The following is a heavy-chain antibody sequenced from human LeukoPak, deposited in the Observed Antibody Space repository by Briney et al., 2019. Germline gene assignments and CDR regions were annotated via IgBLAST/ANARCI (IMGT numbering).Heavy chain of an antibody. J-gene: IGHJ4*02. CDR2: INPNSGGT. D-gene: IGHD2-15*01. V-gene: IGHV1-2*02. CDR3: ARGEPSEDIVVVVAATFDY. Sequence: ASVKVSCKASGGTFSSYAISWVRQAPGQGLEWMGWINPNSGGTNYAQKFQGRVTMTRDTSISTAYMELSRLRSDDTAVYYCARGEPSEDIVVVVAATFDYWGQGTLVTVSS. CDR1: GGTFSSYA.